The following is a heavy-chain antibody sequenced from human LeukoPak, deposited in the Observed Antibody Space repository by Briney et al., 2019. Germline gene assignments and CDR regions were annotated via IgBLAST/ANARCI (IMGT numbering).Heavy chain of an antibody. CDR3: ARRGTSSSWAHFDY. D-gene: IGHD6-13*01. CDR2: ISTSSSYI. CDR1: GFTFSGYT. J-gene: IGHJ4*02. V-gene: IGHV3-21*04. Sequence: GGSLRLSCAASGFTFSGYTMNWVRQAPGKGLEWVSSISTSSSYIYYADSVKGRFTISRGNAKNSLYPQMNSLGAEDTAVYYCARRGTSSSWAHFDYWGQGTLVTVSS.